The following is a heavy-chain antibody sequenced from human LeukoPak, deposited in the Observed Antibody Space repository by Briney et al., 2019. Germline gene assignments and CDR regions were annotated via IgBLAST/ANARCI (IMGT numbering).Heavy chain of an antibody. J-gene: IGHJ4*02. V-gene: IGHV3-7*01. CDR2: IKQDGSET. Sequence: GGSLRLSCAASGFTFSNYWMSWVRQAPRKGLEWVANIKQDGSETSYVDPVKGRFTISRDNAKNSLSLQMNSLRAEDTAVYYCVRGGGNYADWGQGTLVTVSS. CDR3: VRGGGNYAD. D-gene: IGHD3-16*01. CDR1: GFTFSNYW.